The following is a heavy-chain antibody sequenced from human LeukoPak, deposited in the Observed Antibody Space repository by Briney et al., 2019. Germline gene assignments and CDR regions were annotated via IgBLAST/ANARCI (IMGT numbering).Heavy chain of an antibody. CDR1: GFDFSSNW. J-gene: IGHJ4*02. CDR2: IKGDGIST. D-gene: IGHD3-3*01. CDR3: AKDHYWSIDY. V-gene: IGHV3-74*01. Sequence: GRSLRLSCAASGFDFSSNWMHWVRHAPGQGLVWVSRIKGDGISTNYADSVKGRFTISRDIAKNTLYLQMNSLRAEDTGVYYCAKDHYWSIDYWGRGTLVTVSS.